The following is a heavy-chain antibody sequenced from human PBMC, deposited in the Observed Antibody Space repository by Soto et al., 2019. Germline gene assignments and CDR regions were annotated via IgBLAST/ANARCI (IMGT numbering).Heavy chain of an antibody. CDR1: SCSLSFSNVF. Sequence: ETLSLTYTFSSCSLSFSNVFWGWDRQPPGKGLEWIGNIDYSGTAYFNPSLGTRVTFPVDTSKNQFSLTLYSVTAADTAVYYCARTTGRHLDFWGQGSLVNFAS. CDR3: ARTTGRHLDF. V-gene: IGHV4-39*01. CDR2: IDYSGTA. D-gene: IGHD4-4*01. J-gene: IGHJ4*02.